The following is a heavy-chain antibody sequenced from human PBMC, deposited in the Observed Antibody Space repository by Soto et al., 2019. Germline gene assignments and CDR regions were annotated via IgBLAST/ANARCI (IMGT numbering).Heavy chain of an antibody. CDR3: ASGLSGDKVGQ. CDR2: IKYSGTT. J-gene: IGHJ4*02. D-gene: IGHD2-21*01. CDR1: GGSISSSRCH. V-gene: IGHV4-39*01. Sequence: SETLSLTCTVSGGSISSSRCHWGWIRQPPGKGLEWIASIKYSGTTFYNPSLKSRVTLSVDTSKNQFALKLGSVTAAETAVYYCASGLSGDKVGQWGQGTLVTVSS.